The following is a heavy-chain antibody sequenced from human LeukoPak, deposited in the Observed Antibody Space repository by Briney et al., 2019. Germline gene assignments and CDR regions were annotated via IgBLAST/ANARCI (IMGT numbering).Heavy chain of an antibody. V-gene: IGHV1-69*13. D-gene: IGHD3-10*01. J-gene: IGHJ4*02. CDR2: IIPIFGTA. Sequence: SVKVSCKASGGTFSNYGIGWVRQAPGQGLEWMGGIIPIFGTANYAQNLQGRVTITADESTTTAYMELSSLRSDDTAVYYCARFDPGVHPGDYWGQGTLVTVSS. CDR3: ARFDPGVHPGDY. CDR1: GGTFSNYG.